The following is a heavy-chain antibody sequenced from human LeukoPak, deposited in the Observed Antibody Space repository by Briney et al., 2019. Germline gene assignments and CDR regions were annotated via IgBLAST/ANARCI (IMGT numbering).Heavy chain of an antibody. CDR1: GYTFSSYG. J-gene: IGHJ4*02. CDR3: ARDSGLWFQEFPFDQ. D-gene: IGHD3-10*01. CDR2: VSANNGNT. Sequence: ASVKVSCKASGYTFSSYGISWVRQAPGQGLEWMGWVSANNGNTKYPQKFQGRVTMSTDRSTSTAYMELRSLRSDDTAVYYCARDSGLWFQEFPFDQWAQGTLVTVSS. V-gene: IGHV1-18*01.